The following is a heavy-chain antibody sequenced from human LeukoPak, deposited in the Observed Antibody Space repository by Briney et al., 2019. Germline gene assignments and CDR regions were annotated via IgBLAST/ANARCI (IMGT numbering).Heavy chain of an antibody. D-gene: IGHD6-6*01. Sequence: GGSLRLSCAASGFTLRNYWMHWVRQVPGKRLVWVSRISGDGSVTNYADSVKGRFTISRDNAKNTLFLQINSLRAEDTADYYCARYSSSSGGASYYLDYWGHGTLVTVSS. J-gene: IGHJ4*03. CDR2: ISGDGSVT. CDR3: ARYSSSSGGASYYLDY. CDR1: GFTLRNYW. V-gene: IGHV3-74*01.